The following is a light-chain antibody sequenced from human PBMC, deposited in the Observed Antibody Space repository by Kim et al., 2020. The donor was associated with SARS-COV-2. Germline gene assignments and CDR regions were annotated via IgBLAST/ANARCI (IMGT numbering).Light chain of an antibody. CDR2: DAS. CDR3: QQRNSWPPAVT. CDR1: QNIYTF. V-gene: IGKV3-11*01. J-gene: IGKJ4*01. Sequence: PGERATLSSRGRQNIYTFFAWYQPRPGPAPRLLVYDASNRATGVPDRFSGSGSGTDFTLTISSLEPEDFSLYYCQQRNSWPPAVTFGGGTKVDIK.